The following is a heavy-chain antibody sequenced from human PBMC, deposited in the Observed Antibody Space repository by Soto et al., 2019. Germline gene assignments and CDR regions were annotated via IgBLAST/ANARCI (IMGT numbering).Heavy chain of an antibody. J-gene: IGHJ6*02. Sequence: QVQLQESGPGLVKPSETLSLTCTVSGGSISSYYWSWIRQPPGKGLEWIGYSYYSGSTNYNPSLKSPVTISVDTSKNQFSLKLSSVTAADTAVYYCARGEWELGLKYYYYGMDVWGQGTTVTVSS. D-gene: IGHD1-26*01. CDR3: ARGEWELGLKYYYYGMDV. V-gene: IGHV4-59*01. CDR1: GGSISSYY. CDR2: SYYSGST.